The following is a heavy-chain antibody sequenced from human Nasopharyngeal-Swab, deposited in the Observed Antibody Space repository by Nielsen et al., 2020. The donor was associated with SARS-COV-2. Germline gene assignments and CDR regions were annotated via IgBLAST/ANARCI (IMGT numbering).Heavy chain of an antibody. Sequence: WVRQAPGQGLEWMGGIIPIFGTANYAQKFQGRVTMTRNTSISTAYMELSSLRSEDTAVYYCARVLTVRDYYYYYMDVWGKGTTVTVSS. J-gene: IGHJ6*03. CDR2: IIPIFGTA. D-gene: IGHD4/OR15-4a*01. CDR3: ARVLTVRDYYYYYMDV. V-gene: IGHV1-69*05.